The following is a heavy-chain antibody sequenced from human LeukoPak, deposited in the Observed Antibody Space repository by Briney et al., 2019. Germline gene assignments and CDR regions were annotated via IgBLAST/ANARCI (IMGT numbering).Heavy chain of an antibody. J-gene: IGHJ4*02. D-gene: IGHD6-13*01. CDR3: ARETPYSSSWTVFDY. CDR1: GFTFSNYN. Sequence: PGGSVRLSCAASGFTFSNYNMNWVRQAPGKGLEWISYITLSSGIIYYADSVKGRFTISRDNAKNSLYLQMNSLRAEDTAVYYCARETPYSSSWTVFDYWGLGTLVTVSS. CDR2: ITLSSGII. V-gene: IGHV3-48*01.